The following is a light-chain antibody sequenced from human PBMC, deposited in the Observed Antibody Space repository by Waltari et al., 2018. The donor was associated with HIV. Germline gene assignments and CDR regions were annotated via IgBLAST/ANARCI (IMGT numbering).Light chain of an antibody. CDR2: LNSDGSH. J-gene: IGLJ3*02. CDR3: QTWGTGSWV. Sequence: QLVRTQSPAASASLGASVKLTCTLSSGHSSYAIAWHQQQPEKGPRYLMNLNSDGSHSKGDGIPDPFSGSSSGAERYLTISSLQSEDEADDYCQTWGTGSWVFGGGTKLTVL. CDR1: SGHSSYA. V-gene: IGLV4-69*01.